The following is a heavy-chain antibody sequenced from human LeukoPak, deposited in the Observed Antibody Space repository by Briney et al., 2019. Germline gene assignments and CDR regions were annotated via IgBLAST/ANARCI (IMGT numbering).Heavy chain of an antibody. V-gene: IGHV3-23*01. J-gene: IGHJ4*02. CDR3: AKDSVVRATSAY. CDR2: ITDNGGST. CDR1: GFTFSNHV. Sequence: GGSLRLSCAGSGFTFSNHVMTWVRQAPGKGLEWVSSITDNGGSTFYADSVKGRFTISRDNSKNTLYLQMNSLRADDTAVYYCAKDSVVRATSAYWGQGTLVTVSS. D-gene: IGHD1-26*01.